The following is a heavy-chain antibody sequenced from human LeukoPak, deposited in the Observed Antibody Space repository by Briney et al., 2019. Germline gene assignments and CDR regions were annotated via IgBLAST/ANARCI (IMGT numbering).Heavy chain of an antibody. Sequence: GGSLRLPCAASGFTFSSYAMGWVRQAPGKGLEWVSAISGSGGSTYYADSVKGRFTISRDNSKNTLYLQMNSLRAEDTAVYYCAKDRYYYDSSGYYPCCFDYWGQGTLVTVSS. V-gene: IGHV3-23*01. CDR2: ISGSGGST. CDR3: AKDRYYYDSSGYYPCCFDY. J-gene: IGHJ4*02. D-gene: IGHD3-22*01. CDR1: GFTFSSYA.